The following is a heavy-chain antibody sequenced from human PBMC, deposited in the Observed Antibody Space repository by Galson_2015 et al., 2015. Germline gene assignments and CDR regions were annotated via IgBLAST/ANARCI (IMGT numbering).Heavy chain of an antibody. V-gene: IGHV4-4*08. CDR1: GGSFSNCY. J-gene: IGHJ5*02. D-gene: IGHD3-10*01. CDR3: AGFYGSGSHTWFDP. Sequence: SGGSFSNCYWSWIRQPPGKGLEWLGHISNSGTSNYNPSLQSRATLSLDTSKNQFSLKLSSVTAADTAVYFCAGFYGSGSHTWFDPWGQGTLVTVSS. CDR2: ISNSGTS.